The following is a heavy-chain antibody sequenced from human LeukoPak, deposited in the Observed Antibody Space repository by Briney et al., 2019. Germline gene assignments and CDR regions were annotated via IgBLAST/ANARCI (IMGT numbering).Heavy chain of an antibody. CDR3: ARAGNHCGGDCYSFVDY. Sequence: GSLRLSCAASGFTFNTYGMHWVRQAPGQGLECVAFIPFEGTNKYHADSVKGRFTISRDNAKNTLYLQMNSLRAEDTAVYYCARAGNHCGGDCYSFVDYWGQGTLVTVSS. CDR2: IPFEGTNK. D-gene: IGHD2-21*02. CDR1: GFTFNTYG. J-gene: IGHJ4*02. V-gene: IGHV3-30*12.